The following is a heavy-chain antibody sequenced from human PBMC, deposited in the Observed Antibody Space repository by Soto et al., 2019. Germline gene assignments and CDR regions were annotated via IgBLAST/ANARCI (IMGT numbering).Heavy chain of an antibody. V-gene: IGHV3-33*01. CDR1: GFTFSSYG. Sequence: GSLRLSCAASGFTFSSYGMHWVRQAPGKGLEWVAVIWYDGSNKYYADSVKGRFTISRDNSKNTLYLQMNSLRAEDTAVYYCARDGYCSGGSCYSVTVFDYWGQGTLVT. J-gene: IGHJ4*02. D-gene: IGHD2-15*01. CDR3: ARDGYCSGGSCYSVTVFDY. CDR2: IWYDGSNK.